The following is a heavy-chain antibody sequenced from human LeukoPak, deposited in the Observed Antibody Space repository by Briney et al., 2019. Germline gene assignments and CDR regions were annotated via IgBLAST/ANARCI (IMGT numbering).Heavy chain of an antibody. D-gene: IGHD6-13*01. Sequence: TGGSLRLSCAASGFSFRNYVMSWVRQAPGKGLEWVSTVSGGGGTTYYEDSVKGRFTISRDNAKNSLYLQMNSLRAEDTAVYYCARDSSSWSQGAFDIWGQGTMVTVSS. CDR1: GFSFRNYV. CDR2: VSGGGGTT. J-gene: IGHJ3*02. CDR3: ARDSSSWSQGAFDI. V-gene: IGHV3-23*01.